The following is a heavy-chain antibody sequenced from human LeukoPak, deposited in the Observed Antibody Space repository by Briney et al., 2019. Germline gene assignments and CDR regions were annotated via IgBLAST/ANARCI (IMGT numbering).Heavy chain of an antibody. V-gene: IGHV3-9*01. D-gene: IGHD1-26*01. Sequence: PGRSLRLSCAGSGFIFNNYAMHWVRQPPGKGLEWVSGISWNSGSIDYADSVKGRFTISRDNAKNSLYLQMNSLRVEDTAFYYCAKDRTVGASYWYFDLWGRGTLVTVSS. CDR2: ISWNSGSI. CDR3: AKDRTVGASYWYFDL. J-gene: IGHJ2*01. CDR1: GFIFNNYA.